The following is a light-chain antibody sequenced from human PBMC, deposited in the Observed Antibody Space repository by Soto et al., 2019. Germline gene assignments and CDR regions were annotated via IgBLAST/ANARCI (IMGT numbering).Light chain of an antibody. J-gene: IGKJ5*01. CDR3: QQRNSWPIT. CDR1: QSISNY. CDR2: DTS. V-gene: IGKV3-11*01. Sequence: EIALTQSPATLSLSPGERATLSCRASQSISNYLAWYQQKPGQAPRLLISDTSNRATGIPVRFGGSGSGTDFTLTISSLEPEDFAVYYCQQRNSWPITFGQGTRLEIK.